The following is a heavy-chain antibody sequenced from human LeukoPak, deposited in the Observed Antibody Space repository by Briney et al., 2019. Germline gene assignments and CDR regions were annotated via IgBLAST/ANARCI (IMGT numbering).Heavy chain of an antibody. D-gene: IGHD1-26*01. J-gene: IGHJ3*01. CDR2: IVPSVDIA. CDR1: GGTFRRYT. CDR3: ATIVAAATNDAFDL. Sequence: SVKVSCKASGGTFRRYTIIWVRQAPGPALEWMGRIVPSVDIANYAQKFQGRVTIIADKSTSTAYMDLSSLRSEDTAVYYCATIVAAATNDAFDLWGQGTMVTVSS. V-gene: IGHV1-69*02.